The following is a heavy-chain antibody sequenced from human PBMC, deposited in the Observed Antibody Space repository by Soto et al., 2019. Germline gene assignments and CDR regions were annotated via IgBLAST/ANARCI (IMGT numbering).Heavy chain of an antibody. CDR1: GFTVSSNY. CDR3: AKDSLLRVPDV. CDR2: IYSGGST. J-gene: IGHJ6*04. V-gene: IGHV3-53*01. Sequence: GGSLRLSCAASGFTVSSNYMSWVRQAPGKGLEWVSVIYSGGSTYYADSVKGRFTISRDNSKNTLYLQMNSLRAEDTAVYYCAKDSLLRVPDVWGKGTTVTVSS. D-gene: IGHD3-10*01.